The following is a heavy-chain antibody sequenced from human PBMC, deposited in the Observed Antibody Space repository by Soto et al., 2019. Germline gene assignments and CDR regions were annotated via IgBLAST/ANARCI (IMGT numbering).Heavy chain of an antibody. Sequence: QVQLQESGPGLVKPSGTLSLPCAVSGASISSSTWWSWVRQPPGKGLAGFGEIYHSGSTNSNPSLKSRVTISVDKSKNQFSLKLSSVTAADTAVYYCARVSRPIAVAGKIRRVYYYGMDVWGQGTTVTVSS. CDR3: ARVSRPIAVAGKIRRVYYYGMDV. V-gene: IGHV4-4*02. J-gene: IGHJ6*02. D-gene: IGHD6-19*01. CDR1: GASISSSTW. CDR2: IYHSGST.